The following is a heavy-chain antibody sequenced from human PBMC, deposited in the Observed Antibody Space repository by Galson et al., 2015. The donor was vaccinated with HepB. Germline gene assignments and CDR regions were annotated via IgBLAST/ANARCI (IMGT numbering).Heavy chain of an antibody. CDR1: GYSFTSYW. CDR3: ARQGTEVSYGSDAFDI. CDR2: IYPGDSDT. V-gene: IGHV5-51*01. J-gene: IGHJ3*02. D-gene: IGHD5-18*01. Sequence: QSGAEVKKPGESLKISCKGSGYSFTSYWIGWVRQMPGKGLEWMGIIYPGDSDTRYSPSFQGQVTISADKSISTAYLQWSSLKASDTAMYYCARQGTEVSYGSDAFDIWGQGTMVTVSS.